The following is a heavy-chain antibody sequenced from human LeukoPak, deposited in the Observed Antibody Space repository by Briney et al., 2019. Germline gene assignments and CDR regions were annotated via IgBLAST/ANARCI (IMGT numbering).Heavy chain of an antibody. CDR1: GFTFSSYW. J-gene: IGHJ4*02. Sequence: GGSLRLSCAASGFTFSSYWMHWVRQAPGKGLVWVSRINTDGSSTSYADSVKGRFTISRDNAKNSLYLQMNSLRAEDTAVYYCARQSAMANFDYWGQGTLVTVSS. D-gene: IGHD5-18*01. CDR3: ARQSAMANFDY. V-gene: IGHV3-74*01. CDR2: INTDGSST.